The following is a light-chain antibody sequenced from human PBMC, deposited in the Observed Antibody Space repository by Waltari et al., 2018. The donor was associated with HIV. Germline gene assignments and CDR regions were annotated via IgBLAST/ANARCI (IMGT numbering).Light chain of an antibody. CDR2: YNA. Sequence: SYVLTQPPSVSVAPGKTAKINCVGNNIGTKSVHWYQQKPEQAPVLVIYYNADRPSGIPERFSGSNSGNTATLTINRVEAGDEADYYCHVWDTISDHVVFGGGSKLTVL. J-gene: IGLJ2*01. CDR3: HVWDTISDHVV. CDR1: NIGTKS. V-gene: IGLV3-21*04.